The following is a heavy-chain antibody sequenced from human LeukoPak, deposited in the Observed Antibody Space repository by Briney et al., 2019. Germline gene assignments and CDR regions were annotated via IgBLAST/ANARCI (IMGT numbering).Heavy chain of an antibody. CDR3: ARGPIQLWPRTYAFDI. CDR1: GGSISSYY. Sequence: PSETLSLTCTVSGGSISSYYWSWIRQPPGKGLEWIGYIYYSGSTNYNPSLKSRVTISVDTSKNQFSLKLSSVTAADTAVYYCARGPIQLWPRTYAFDIWGQGTMVTVSS. D-gene: IGHD5-18*01. CDR2: IYYSGST. J-gene: IGHJ3*02. V-gene: IGHV4-59*01.